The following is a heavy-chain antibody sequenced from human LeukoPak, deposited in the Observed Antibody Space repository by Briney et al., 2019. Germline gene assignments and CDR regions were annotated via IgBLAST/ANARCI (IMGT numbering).Heavy chain of an antibody. Sequence: KASETLSLTCTVSGGSISSYYWSWIRQPPGKGLEWIGYIYYSGSTNYNPSLKSRVTISVDTSKNQFSLKLSSVTAADTAVYYCAIRGIAAAFDYWGQGTLVTVSS. CDR1: GGSISSYY. CDR2: IYYSGST. V-gene: IGHV4-59*12. J-gene: IGHJ4*02. CDR3: AIRGIAAAFDY. D-gene: IGHD6-13*01.